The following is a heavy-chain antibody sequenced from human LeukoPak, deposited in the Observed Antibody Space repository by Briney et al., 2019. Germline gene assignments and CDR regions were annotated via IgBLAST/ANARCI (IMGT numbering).Heavy chain of an antibody. Sequence: ASVKVSCKASGYTFTGYYMHWVRQAPGQGLEWRGGINPNSGGTNYAQKFQGRVTMTRDTSISTAYMELSRLRSDDTAVYYCARSPDYDSSGYPINYRGQGTLVTVSS. J-gene: IGHJ4*02. CDR3: ARSPDYDSSGYPINY. CDR2: INPNSGGT. D-gene: IGHD3-22*01. V-gene: IGHV1-2*02. CDR1: GYTFTGYY.